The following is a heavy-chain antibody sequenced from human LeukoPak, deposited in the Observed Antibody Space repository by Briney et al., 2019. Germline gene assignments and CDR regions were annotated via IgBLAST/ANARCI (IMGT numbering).Heavy chain of an antibody. CDR2: IRSKPNNYAT. D-gene: IGHD2-2*01. J-gene: IGHJ3*01. V-gene: IGHV3-73*01. CDR1: GFTFSGAA. CDR3: APGGDYCSSSSCPS. Sequence: GGSLRLPCTASGFTFSGAAMHWVRQASGKGSEWVGHIRSKPNNYATAYAVSVKGRFTISRDDSKNTAYLQMNSLKIEDTAVYYCAPGGDYCSSSSCPSWGQGTIVTVSS.